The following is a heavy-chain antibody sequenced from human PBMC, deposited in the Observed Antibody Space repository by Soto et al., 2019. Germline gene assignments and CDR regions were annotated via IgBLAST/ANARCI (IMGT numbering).Heavy chain of an antibody. CDR3: ARDESPYGSGSKYYYYYGMDV. V-gene: IGHV3-48*02. Sequence: GSLRLSCAASGFTFSSYSMNWVRQAPGKGLEWVSYISSSSSTIYYADSVKGRFTISRDNAKNSLYLQMNSLRDEDTAVYYCARDESPYGSGSKYYYYYGMDVWGQGTTVTVSS. CDR1: GFTFSSYS. D-gene: IGHD3-10*01. CDR2: ISSSSSTI. J-gene: IGHJ6*02.